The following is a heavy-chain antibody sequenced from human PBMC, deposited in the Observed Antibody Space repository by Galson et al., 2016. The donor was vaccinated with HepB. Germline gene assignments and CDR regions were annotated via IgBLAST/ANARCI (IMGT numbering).Heavy chain of an antibody. V-gene: IGHV1-46*01. J-gene: IGHJ6*02. CDR2: INPGSGNR. CDR3: ARGPMAHYYGMDV. D-gene: IGHD3-10*01. Sequence: SVKVSCKASGYTLTDHWMHWVRQAPGQGLEWLAIINPGSGNRFHAQKIQGRISMTTDTSTGTVTLELISLTLEDTAVYFCARGPMAHYYGMDVWGQGTTVTVSS. CDR1: GYTLTDHW.